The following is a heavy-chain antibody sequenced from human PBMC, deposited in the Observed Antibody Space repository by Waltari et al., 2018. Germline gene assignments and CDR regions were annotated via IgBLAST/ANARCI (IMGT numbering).Heavy chain of an antibody. CDR2: IIPIFGTA. D-gene: IGHD6-6*01. V-gene: IGHV1-69*08. J-gene: IGHJ4*02. Sequence: QVQLVQSGAEVKKPGSSVKVSCKASGGTFSSYAISWVRQAPGQGLEWMGRIIPIFGTANYAQKFQGRVTITADKSTSTAYMELSSLRSEDTAVYYCARGRGFKYSSSPKHYYFDYWGQGTLVTVSS. CDR1: GGTFSSYA. CDR3: ARGRGFKYSSSPKHYYFDY.